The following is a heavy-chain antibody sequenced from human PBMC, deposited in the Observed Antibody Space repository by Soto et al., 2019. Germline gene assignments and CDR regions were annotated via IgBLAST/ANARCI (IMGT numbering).Heavy chain of an antibody. CDR3: ARDRSDAVDGNSGMGV. V-gene: IGHV1-69*12. D-gene: IGHD6-19*01. J-gene: IGHJ6*02. CDR1: GGSFRSYA. CDR2: IIPIFGTA. Sequence: QVQLVQSGAEVKKPGSSVKVSCKASGGSFRSYAISWVRQDPGQGLEWMGGIIPIFGTANYAQKFQGRVTDTAGESTNTGYMEVSRLGSEDTGEYFWARDRSDAVDGNSGMGVWGQGTTVTVSS.